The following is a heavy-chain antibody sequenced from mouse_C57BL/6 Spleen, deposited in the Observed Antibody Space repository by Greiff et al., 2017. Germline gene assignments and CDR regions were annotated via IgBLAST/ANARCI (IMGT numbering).Heavy chain of an antibody. CDR1: GYALSSSW. J-gene: IGHJ2*01. Sequence: VQLQQSGPELVKPGASVKISCKASGYALSSSWMNWVKQRPGKGLEWIGRIYPGDGDTNYNGKFKGKATLTADKSSSTAYMQLSSLTSEDSAVYFCARSGGTGWYYFDYWGQGTTLTVSS. CDR3: ARSGGTGWYYFDY. D-gene: IGHD4-1*01. V-gene: IGHV1-82*01. CDR2: IYPGDGDT.